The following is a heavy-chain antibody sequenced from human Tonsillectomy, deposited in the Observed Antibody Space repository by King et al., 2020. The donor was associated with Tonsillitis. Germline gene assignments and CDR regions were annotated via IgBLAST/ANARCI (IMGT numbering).Heavy chain of an antibody. CDR1: GFTFSNAW. D-gene: IGHD1-26*01. Sequence: VQLVESGGGLVKPGGSLRLSCAASGFTFSNAWMSWVRQAPGKGLEWVGRIKSKIDGGTTDYAAPVKGRFTISRDDAKNTLDLQMNSLKTEDTAVYYCATGLYRGSYYPDDAFDIWGQGTMVTVSS. V-gene: IGHV3-15*01. CDR2: IKSKIDGGTT. J-gene: IGHJ3*02. CDR3: ATGLYRGSYYPDDAFDI.